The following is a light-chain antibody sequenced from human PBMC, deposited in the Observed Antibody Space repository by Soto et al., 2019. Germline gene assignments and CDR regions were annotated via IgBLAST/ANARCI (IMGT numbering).Light chain of an antibody. CDR1: SSNIGAPYD. CDR3: QSFDSSLSGYV. V-gene: IGLV1-40*01. Sequence: QSVLTQPPSVSGAPGQGVTISCAGSSSNIGAPYDVHWYQHLPGTAPKLLLYGGNNRPSGVPDRFSGSRSGTSASLAITGLQAEDEADYYCQSFDSSLSGYVFGTGTRSPS. CDR2: GGN. J-gene: IGLJ1*01.